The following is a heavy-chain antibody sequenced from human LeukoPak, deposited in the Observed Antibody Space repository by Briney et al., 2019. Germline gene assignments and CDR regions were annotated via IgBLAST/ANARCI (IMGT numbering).Heavy chain of an antibody. D-gene: IGHD3-22*01. V-gene: IGHV3-23*01. CDR3: RGLRYDSSGYHGAFDY. CDR1: GFTFSSYA. CDR2: ISGSGGST. Sequence: PAGGSLRLSCAASGFTFSSYAMSWVRQAPGKGLEWVSAISGSGGSTYYADSVKGRFTISRDNSKNTLYLQMNSLRAEDTAVYYCRGLRYDSSGYHGAFDYWGQGTLVTVSS. J-gene: IGHJ4*02.